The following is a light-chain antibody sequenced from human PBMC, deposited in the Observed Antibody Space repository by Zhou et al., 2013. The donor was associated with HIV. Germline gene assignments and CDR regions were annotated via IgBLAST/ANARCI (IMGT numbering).Light chain of an antibody. V-gene: IGKV1-39*01. CDR2: EAS. Sequence: DIQMTQSPSTLSASVGDRVIITCRASQSISKWLAWYQQKPGKAPKVLIYEASSLESGVPSRFSGSGSGTEFTLTISSLQPEDFATYYCQQSYSTPPITFGQGTRLEIK. CDR3: QQSYSTPPIT. J-gene: IGKJ5*01. CDR1: QSISKW.